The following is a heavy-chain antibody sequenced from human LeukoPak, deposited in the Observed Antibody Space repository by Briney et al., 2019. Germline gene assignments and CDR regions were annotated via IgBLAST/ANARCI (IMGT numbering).Heavy chain of an antibody. D-gene: IGHD2-21*02. CDR2: IYTSGST. CDR1: GGSISSYY. Sequence: PSETLSLTCTVSGGSISSYYWSWIRQPAGKGLEWIGRIYTSGSTNYNPSLKSRVSMSVDTSKNQFSLKLSSVTAADTAVYYCARDELVYCGGDCYSDAFDIWGQGTMVTVSS. V-gene: IGHV4-4*07. CDR3: ARDELVYCGGDCYSDAFDI. J-gene: IGHJ3*02.